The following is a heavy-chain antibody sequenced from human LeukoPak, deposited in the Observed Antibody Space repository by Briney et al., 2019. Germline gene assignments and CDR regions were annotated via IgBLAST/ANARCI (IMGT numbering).Heavy chain of an antibody. CDR1: GFTFSSYG. D-gene: IGHD3-22*01. J-gene: IGHJ6*03. CDR2: ISGSGGST. V-gene: IGHV3-23*01. CDR3: AKKTYYYDSSGYSHYMGV. Sequence: GGSLRLSCAASGFTFSSYGMSWVRQAPGKGLEWVSAISGSGGSTYYADSVKGRFTISRDNSKNTLYLQMNSLRAEDTAVYYCAKKTYYYDSSGYSHYMGVWGKGTTVTISS.